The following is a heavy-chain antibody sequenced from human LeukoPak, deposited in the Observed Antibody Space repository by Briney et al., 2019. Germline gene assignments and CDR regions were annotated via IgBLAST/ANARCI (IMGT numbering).Heavy chain of an antibody. Sequence: IWYDGTNKYYTDSVRGRFTISRENTQNTLYLQMNSLRVEDTALYYCAREGPRGNSQFDYWGQGTLVTVSS. CDR2: IWYDGTNK. D-gene: IGHD2/OR15-2a*01. V-gene: IGHV3-33*01. CDR3: AREGPRGNSQFDY. J-gene: IGHJ4*02.